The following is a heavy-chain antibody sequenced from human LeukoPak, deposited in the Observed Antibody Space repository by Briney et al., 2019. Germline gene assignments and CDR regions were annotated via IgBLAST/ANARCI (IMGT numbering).Heavy chain of an antibody. CDR1: GYTFTSYG. D-gene: IGHD2-2*01. Sequence: ASVKVSCKASGYTFTSYGISWVRQAPGQGLEWMGWISAYNGNTNYAQKLQGRATMTTDTSTSTAYMELRSLRSDDTAVYYCARDVQIYCSSTSCYVDYDAFDIWGQGTMVTVSS. CDR3: ARDVQIYCSSTSCYVDYDAFDI. J-gene: IGHJ3*02. CDR2: ISAYNGNT. V-gene: IGHV1-18*01.